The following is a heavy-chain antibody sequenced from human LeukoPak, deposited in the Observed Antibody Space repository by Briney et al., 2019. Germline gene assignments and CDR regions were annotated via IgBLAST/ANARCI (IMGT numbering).Heavy chain of an antibody. CDR1: GASISSVPYY. CDR2: IYYIGST. V-gene: IGHV4-31*03. CDR3: ARDKGDSFYYCLDV. J-gene: IGHJ6*04. D-gene: IGHD2-21*01. Sequence: SQTRSLTCSVSGASISSVPYYWTWIRQHPGKGLEWIGYIYYIGSTYYNPSLESRVTLSLDMSKNQLSLKLRSVTAAETAVYYCARDKGDSFYYCLDVCNKGTTVTVPS.